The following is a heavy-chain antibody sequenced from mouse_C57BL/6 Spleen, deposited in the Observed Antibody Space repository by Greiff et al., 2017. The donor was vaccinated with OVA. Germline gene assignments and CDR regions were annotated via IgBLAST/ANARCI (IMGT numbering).Heavy chain of an antibody. CDR2: IYPGDGDT. CDR1: GYAFSSSW. J-gene: IGHJ2*01. Sequence: VQLQQSGPELVKPGASVKISCKASGYAFSSSWMNWVKQRPGKVLEWIGRIYPGDGDTNYNGKFKGKATLTADKSSSTAYMHLSSLTSEDSAVYFCAPHWNFDYWGQGTTLTVSS. CDR3: APHWNFDY. V-gene: IGHV1-82*01. D-gene: IGHD6-1*01.